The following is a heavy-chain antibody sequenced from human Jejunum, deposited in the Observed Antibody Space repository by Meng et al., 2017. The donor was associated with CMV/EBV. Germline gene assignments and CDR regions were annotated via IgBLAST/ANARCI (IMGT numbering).Heavy chain of an antibody. D-gene: IGHD3-10*01. Sequence: AASGFTFNIYAMSWVRQAPGKGLEWVSVIYSSDSSTYYADSVQGRFTISRDNSKNTLYLQMNSLRAEDTAVYYCAREGPPYGSDLWGQGTLVTVSS. CDR1: GFTFNIYA. CDR2: IYSSDSST. CDR3: AREGPPYGSDL. V-gene: IGHV3-23*03. J-gene: IGHJ5*02.